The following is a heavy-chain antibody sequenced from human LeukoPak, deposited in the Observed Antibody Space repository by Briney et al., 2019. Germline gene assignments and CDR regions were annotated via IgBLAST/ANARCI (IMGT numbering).Heavy chain of an antibody. Sequence: GRSLRLSCAASGLTFDDYAMHWVRQAPGKGLEWVSGISWNSGSIGYADSVKGRFTISRDNAKNSLYLQMNSLRAEDTALYYCARGAAAEFLYYFDCWGQGTLVTVSS. CDR1: GLTFDDYA. J-gene: IGHJ4*02. D-gene: IGHD6-13*01. CDR3: ARGAAAEFLYYFDC. CDR2: ISWNSGSI. V-gene: IGHV3-9*01.